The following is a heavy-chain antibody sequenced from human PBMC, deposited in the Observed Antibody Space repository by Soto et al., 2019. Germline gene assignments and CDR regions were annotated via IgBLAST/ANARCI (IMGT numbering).Heavy chain of an antibody. CDR2: INAGNGNT. CDR1: GYTFTRYA. Sequence: ASVKVSCKASGYTFTRYAMHWVRQAPGQRLEWMGWINAGNGNTKYSQKFQGRVTITRDTSASTAYMELSSLRSEDKAVYYCARDSSLSSSGPRDYWGQGTLVTVSS. CDR3: ARDSSLSSSGPRDY. V-gene: IGHV1-3*01. D-gene: IGHD6-13*01. J-gene: IGHJ4*02.